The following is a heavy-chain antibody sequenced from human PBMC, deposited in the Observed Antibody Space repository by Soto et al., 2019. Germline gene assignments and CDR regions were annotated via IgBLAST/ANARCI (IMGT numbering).Heavy chain of an antibody. CDR2: ISSGVSGFTTI. Sequence: GGSLRLSCVASGFTFNDYYMSWVRQAPGKGLEWVSYISSGVSGFTTIYYADSVNGRFTISRDNAKNSLYLQMNSLRAEDTAIYYCARGTQLWLRELVYWGLGTPVTVSS. CDR3: ARGTQLWLRELVY. J-gene: IGHJ4*02. D-gene: IGHD3-16*01. V-gene: IGHV3-11*01. CDR1: GFTFNDYY.